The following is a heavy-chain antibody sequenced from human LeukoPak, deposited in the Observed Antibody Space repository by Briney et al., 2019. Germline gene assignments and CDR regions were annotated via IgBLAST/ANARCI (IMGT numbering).Heavy chain of an antibody. Sequence: GRSLRLSCAASVFTLSTYGRYWAPQAPAKGLEGVAVIWKDGSYKHYADSVRGRFTISRDNSKDTLDLQMNSLRAEETAVYYCAKDLSSSWFEGLDNWGQGTLVTVSS. D-gene: IGHD6-13*01. CDR1: VFTLSTYG. CDR3: AKDLSSSWFEGLDN. V-gene: IGHV3-33*06. CDR2: IWKDGSYK. J-gene: IGHJ4*02.